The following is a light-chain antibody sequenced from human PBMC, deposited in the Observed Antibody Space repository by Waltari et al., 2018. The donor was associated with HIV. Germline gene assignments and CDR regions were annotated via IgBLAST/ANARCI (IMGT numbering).Light chain of an antibody. V-gene: IGLV1-47*01. Sequence: QPVLTQPPPAPGPPGQGVTTPCSGASSNFGINNVYWYQPLPGTAPKLLLYRNTQRPAGVPDRFSGSKSGTSASLAISGLRSEDEADYYCAAWGNSLSLLFGGGTKLTVL. CDR3: AAWGNSLSLL. J-gene: IGLJ2*01. CDR2: RNT. CDR1: SSNFGINN.